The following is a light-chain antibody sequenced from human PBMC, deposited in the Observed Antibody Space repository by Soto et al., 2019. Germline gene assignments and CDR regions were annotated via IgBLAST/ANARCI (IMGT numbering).Light chain of an antibody. Sequence: SALTQPASVSASPGQSITIPCTGTSSDVGSYNLVSWFQQHPGKVPKLLIYEGTKRPSGLSDRFSGSKSGTTASLTISGLQAEDEAHYYCYSYAGENLYVFGTGTKVTGL. CDR1: SSDVGSYNL. CDR2: EGT. J-gene: IGLJ1*01. CDR3: YSYAGENLYV. V-gene: IGLV2-23*01.